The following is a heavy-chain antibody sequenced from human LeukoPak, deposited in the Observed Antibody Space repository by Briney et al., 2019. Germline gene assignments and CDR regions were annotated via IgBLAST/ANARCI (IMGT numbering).Heavy chain of an antibody. Sequence: GGSLRLSCAASGFTVSSKYMSWVRQAPGKGLEWVSVIYSGGSTYYADSVKGRFTISRDNSKNTMYLQMNSLRAEDTAVYYCAKDRYTGYGPQYDYWGQGTLVTVSS. J-gene: IGHJ4*02. CDR1: GFTVSSKY. D-gene: IGHD5-12*01. V-gene: IGHV3-53*01. CDR3: AKDRYTGYGPQYDY. CDR2: IYSGGST.